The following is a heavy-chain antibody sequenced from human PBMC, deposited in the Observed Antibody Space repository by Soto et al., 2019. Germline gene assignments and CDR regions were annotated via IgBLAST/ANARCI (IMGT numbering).Heavy chain of an antibody. J-gene: IGHJ4*02. CDR3: ARDPAYYGNYFDF. V-gene: IGHV3-21*01. Sequence: LSLSGAASGFTRVRYAINWVRQAPGKGLEWVSSISSGSSFIYYGDSVKGRFTVSRDNAKNSVYLQMTSLRAEDTALYFCARDPAYYGNYFDFWGQGALVTVSS. D-gene: IGHD3-3*01. CDR1: GFTRVRYA. CDR2: ISSGSSFI.